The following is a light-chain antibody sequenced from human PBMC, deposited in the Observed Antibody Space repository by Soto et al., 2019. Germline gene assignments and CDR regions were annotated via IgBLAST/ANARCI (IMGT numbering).Light chain of an antibody. Sequence: EVVLTQSPVTLSLSPGERATLSCRASQSFRSLLAWYQQKPGQAPRLLIYDAYNRATGIPPRFSGSGSGTDFTLTISSLEPEDSAVSYCQQRHMWPITFGQGTRLEIK. CDR2: DAY. J-gene: IGKJ5*01. CDR1: QSFRSL. CDR3: QQRHMWPIT. V-gene: IGKV3-11*01.